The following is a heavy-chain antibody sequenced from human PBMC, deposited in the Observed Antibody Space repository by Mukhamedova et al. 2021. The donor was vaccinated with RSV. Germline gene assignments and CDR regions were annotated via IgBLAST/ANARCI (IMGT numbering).Heavy chain of an antibody. D-gene: IGHD6-19*01. Sequence: GSTTYVQKFQGRATMTRDTSTSTVYMELSSLRSDDTAVYYCARDLVAVPAWDFDYWGQGTLVTVSS. CDR2: GST. V-gene: IGHV1-46*01. CDR3: ARDLVAVPAWDFDY. J-gene: IGHJ4*02.